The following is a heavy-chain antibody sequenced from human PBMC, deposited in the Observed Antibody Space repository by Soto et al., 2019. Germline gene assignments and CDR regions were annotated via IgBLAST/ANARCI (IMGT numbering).Heavy chain of an antibody. Sequence: SENLSLTCAVYGGSFSGYYWSWIRQPPGKGLEWIGEINHSGSTNYNPSLKSRVTISVDTSKNQFSLKLSSVTAADTAVYYCARGRAGDYLSGVMLFDIWGQGTMVTVSS. CDR3: ARGRAGDYLSGVMLFDI. V-gene: IGHV4-34*01. J-gene: IGHJ3*02. CDR2: INHSGST. D-gene: IGHD2-21*01. CDR1: GGSFSGYY.